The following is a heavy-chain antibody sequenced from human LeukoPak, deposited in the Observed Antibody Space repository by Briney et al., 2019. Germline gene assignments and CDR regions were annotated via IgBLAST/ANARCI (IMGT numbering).Heavy chain of an antibody. CDR1: GFTFNNYA. CDR2: IYSRGGT. D-gene: IGHD6-13*01. J-gene: IGHJ4*02. Sequence: GGSLRLSRAASGFTFNNYAMNWVRQAPGKGLEWVSLIYSRGGTSYADSVKGRFTISRDSSKNTLFLQMNSLRVEDTAVYYCARDPPGIAASGTYYWGQGTLVTVSS. V-gene: IGHV3-53*01. CDR3: ARDPPGIAASGTYY.